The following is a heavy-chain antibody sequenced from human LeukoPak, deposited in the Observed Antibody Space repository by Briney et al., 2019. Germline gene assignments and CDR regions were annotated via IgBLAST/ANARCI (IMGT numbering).Heavy chain of an antibody. CDR3: ASSFYGSGSPSDY. CDR2: IYTSGST. CDR1: GGSISSGSYY. Sequence: PSETLSLTCTVSGGSISSGSYYWSWIRQPAGKGLEWIGRIYTSGSTNYNPSLKSRVTISVDTSKNQFSLKLSSVTAADTAVYYCASSFYGSGSPSDYWGQGTLVTVSS. V-gene: IGHV4-61*02. D-gene: IGHD3-10*01. J-gene: IGHJ4*02.